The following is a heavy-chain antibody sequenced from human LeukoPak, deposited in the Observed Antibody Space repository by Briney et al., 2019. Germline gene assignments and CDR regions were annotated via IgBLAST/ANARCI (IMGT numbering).Heavy chain of an antibody. D-gene: IGHD6-13*01. Sequence: TGGSLRLSCAASGFTFSSYGMGWVRQAPGKGLGWLSAIGDSGGSTYYEDSGKARFTISRDNSKNTVSLQINSLRAEDTAVYYCAKDRPSTSWYQGFCDYWGQGTLVTVSS. CDR2: IGDSGGST. J-gene: IGHJ4*02. CDR1: GFTFSSYG. CDR3: AKDRPSTSWYQGFCDY. V-gene: IGHV3-23*01.